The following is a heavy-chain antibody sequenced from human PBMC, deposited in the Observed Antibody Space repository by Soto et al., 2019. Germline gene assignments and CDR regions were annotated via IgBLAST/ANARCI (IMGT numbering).Heavy chain of an antibody. CDR2: ISGSGGST. CDR1: GFTFSSYA. D-gene: IGHD2-15*01. Sequence: GGSLSLSCAASGFTFSSYAMSWVRQAPGKGLEWVSAISGSGGSTYYADSVKGRFTISRDNSKNTLYLQMNSLRAEDTAVYYCAKGYSSGGELYYYYYMDVWGKGTTVTVSS. CDR3: AKGYSSGGELYYYYYMDV. J-gene: IGHJ6*03. V-gene: IGHV3-23*01.